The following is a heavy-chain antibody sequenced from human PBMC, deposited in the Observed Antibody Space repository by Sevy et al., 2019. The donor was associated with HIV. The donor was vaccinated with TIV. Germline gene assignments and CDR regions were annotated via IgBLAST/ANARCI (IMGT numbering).Heavy chain of an antibody. CDR1: GDSISGYY. CDR3: ARAAADYYYAMDV. V-gene: IGHV4-59*01. CDR2: LYYNGRT. Sequence: SETLSLTCTVSGDSISGYYWSWIRRSPGKELQWIGYLYYNGRTNYDPSLTSRVTISADTSKNQFSLKLSSVTAADTAIYYYARAAADYYYAMDVWGQGTTVTVSS. J-gene: IGHJ6*02.